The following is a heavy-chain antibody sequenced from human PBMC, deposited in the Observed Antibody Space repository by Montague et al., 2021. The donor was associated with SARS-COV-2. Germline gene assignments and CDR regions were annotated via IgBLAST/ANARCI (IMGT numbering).Heavy chain of an antibody. V-gene: IGHV6-1*01. CDR1: GDSVSSNTAT. Sequence: CAISGDSVSSNTATWNWIRQSPSRGLEWLGRTYYRSKWYHDNAISLKSRITINPDTSKNQFSLQLSSVAPEDTAVFYCARTTTRMLYPENAFDIWGQGTMVTVSS. D-gene: IGHD2-15*01. CDR3: ARTTTRMLYPENAFDI. J-gene: IGHJ3*02. CDR2: TYYRSKWYH.